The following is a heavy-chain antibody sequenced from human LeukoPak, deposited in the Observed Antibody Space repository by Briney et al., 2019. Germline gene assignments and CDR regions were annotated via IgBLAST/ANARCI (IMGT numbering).Heavy chain of an antibody. D-gene: IGHD3-10*01. CDR2: FDPEDGQK. V-gene: IGHV1-24*01. CDR1: GYSATQLS. CDR3: ARDAGITMVRGFDMDV. J-gene: IGHJ6*03. Sequence: ASVKVSCKVSGYSATQLSMHWVRQIPGKGLEWMGGFDPEDGQKIYAQKFQGRVTMTRDTSTSTDYMELSSLRSEDTAVYYCARDAGITMVRGFDMDVWGKGTTVTVSS.